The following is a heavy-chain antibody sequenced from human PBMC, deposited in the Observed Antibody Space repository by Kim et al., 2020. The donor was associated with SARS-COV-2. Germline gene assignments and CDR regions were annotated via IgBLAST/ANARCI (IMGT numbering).Heavy chain of an antibody. CDR1: GFTFSNYA. CDR3: ARDRGSYTSGCYHYDS. D-gene: IGHD3-10*01. V-gene: IGHV3-64*01. CDR2: ISSDGSIT. Sequence: GGSLRLSCAASGFTFSNYAMSWVRQAPGKGLEFVSGISSDGSITYYANSVKGRFTISRDNSKNTLFLQMGGLKADDTALYYCARDRGSYTSGCYHYDSWGQGTLATVSS. J-gene: IGHJ4*02.